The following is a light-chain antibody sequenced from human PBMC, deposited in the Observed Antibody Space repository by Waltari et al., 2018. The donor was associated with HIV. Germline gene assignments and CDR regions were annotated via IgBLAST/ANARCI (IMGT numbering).Light chain of an antibody. Sequence: QSALTQPPSASGSPGQSVTLSCTGTSSDVGGYNYVSWHQQHPGKAPKLMIYDVIKRPSWVPDRFSGSKAGNTASLTVSGLQPEDEADYYCSSQAGSKVVFGGGTRLTVL. CDR2: DVI. CDR1: SSDVGGYNY. CDR3: SSQAGSKVV. J-gene: IGLJ2*01. V-gene: IGLV2-8*01.